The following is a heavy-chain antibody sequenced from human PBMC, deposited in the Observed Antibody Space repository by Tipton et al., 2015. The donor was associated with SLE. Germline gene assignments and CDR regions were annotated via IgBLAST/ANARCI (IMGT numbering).Heavy chain of an antibody. Sequence: SLRLSCAASGFTFSTYSMNWVRQAPGKGLEWVSSISSCGRYAYYAKSMKGRFTTSRDNAHNSLYLQMNSLRAEDTAVYYCAREPSQAFDIWGQGTMVTVSS. CDR1: GFTFSTYS. CDR3: AREPSQAFDI. CDR2: ISSCGRYA. J-gene: IGHJ3*02. V-gene: IGHV3-21*03.